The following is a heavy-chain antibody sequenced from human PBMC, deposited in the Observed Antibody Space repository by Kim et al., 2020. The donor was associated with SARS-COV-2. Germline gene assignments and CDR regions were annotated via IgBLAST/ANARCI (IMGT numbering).Heavy chain of an antibody. CDR1: GGTFGTYP. D-gene: IGHD3-22*01. CDR3: ASRFFDSSGNYHDF. J-gene: IGHJ4*02. CDR2: IIPFFDTT. V-gene: IGHV1-69*13. Sequence: SVKVSCKASGGTFGTYPISWVRQAPGQGLEWMGGIIPFFDTTNYAPKFQGRVTMTADDSTRTTYMEQSSLKSGDTAVYFCASRFFDSSGNYHDFWGQGT.